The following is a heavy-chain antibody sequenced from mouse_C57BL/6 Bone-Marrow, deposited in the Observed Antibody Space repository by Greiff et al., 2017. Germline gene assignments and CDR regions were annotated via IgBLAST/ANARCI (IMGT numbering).Heavy chain of an antibody. CDR2: ISSGGSYT. V-gene: IGHV5-6*01. CDR3: ARHPYYFDY. J-gene: IGHJ2*01. CDR1: GFTFSSYG. Sequence: EVKLVEPGGDLVKPGGSLKLSCAASGFTFSSYGMSWVRQTPDKRLEWVATISSGGSYTYYPDSVKGRCTISRDNATNALYLQMSSLKSEDTAMYYCARHPYYFDYWGQGTTLTGSS.